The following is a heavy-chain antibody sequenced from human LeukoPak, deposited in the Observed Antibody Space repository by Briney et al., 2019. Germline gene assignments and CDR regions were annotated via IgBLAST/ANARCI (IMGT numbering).Heavy chain of an antibody. Sequence: ASVKVSCKASGYTLTELSMHWVRQAPGKGLEWMGGFDPEDGETIYAQKFQGRVTMTEDTSTDTAYMELSSLRSEDTAVYYCATVRRYCGGDCTLGYYFDYWGQGTLVTVSS. CDR1: GYTLTELS. J-gene: IGHJ4*02. CDR2: FDPEDGET. D-gene: IGHD2-21*02. CDR3: ATVRRYCGGDCTLGYYFDY. V-gene: IGHV1-24*01.